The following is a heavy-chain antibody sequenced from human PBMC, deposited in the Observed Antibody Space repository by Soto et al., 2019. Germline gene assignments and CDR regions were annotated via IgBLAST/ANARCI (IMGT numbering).Heavy chain of an antibody. D-gene: IGHD3-10*01. V-gene: IGHV5-51*01. CDR2: IYPGDSDT. CDR1: GYSFTSYW. J-gene: IGHJ4*02. Sequence: GESLKISCKGSGYSFTSYWIGWVRQMPGKGLEWMGIIYPGDSDTRYSPSFPGQVTISADKSISTAYLQWSSLKASDTAMYYCARQSTGVNMVRGVPLDYWGQGTLVTVSS. CDR3: ARQSTGVNMVRGVPLDY.